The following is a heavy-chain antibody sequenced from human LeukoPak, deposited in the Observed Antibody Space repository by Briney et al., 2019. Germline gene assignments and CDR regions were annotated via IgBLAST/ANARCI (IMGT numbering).Heavy chain of an antibody. J-gene: IGHJ4*02. CDR1: GGSISSSSYY. Sequence: SETLSLTCTVSGGSISSSSYYWGWIRQPPGKGLEWIGSIYYSGSTYYNPSLKSRVTISVDTSKNQFSLKLSSVTAADTAVYYCAGNYYDSSGYYPFDYWGQGILVTVSS. CDR2: IYYSGST. D-gene: IGHD3-22*01. CDR3: AGNYYDSSGYYPFDY. V-gene: IGHV4-39*01.